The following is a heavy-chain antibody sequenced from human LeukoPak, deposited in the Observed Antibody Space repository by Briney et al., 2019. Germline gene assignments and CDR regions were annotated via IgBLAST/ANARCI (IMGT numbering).Heavy chain of an antibody. D-gene: IGHD3-3*01. CDR3: ARGRITIFGVVIPHFDN. CDR1: RGSISSYY. J-gene: IGHJ4*02. Sequence: PSETLSLTCTIPRGSISSYYWSWIRQSPGKGLEWIASIDNTGNTNSNPSLKSRVNMSVDTSKNQFSLRLSSLIVAGTAVYYCARGRITIFGVVIPHFDNWGQGTLVTVSS. V-gene: IGHV4-59*01. CDR2: IDNTGNT.